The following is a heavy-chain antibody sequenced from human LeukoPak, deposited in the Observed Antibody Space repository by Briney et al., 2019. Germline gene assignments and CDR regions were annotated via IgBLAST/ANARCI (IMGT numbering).Heavy chain of an antibody. Sequence: GGSLRLSCAASRFTFRSYEMNWVRQAPGKGLEWVSYISSSGSTIYYADSVKGRFAISRDNAKNSVYLQMNSLRGEDTAVYYCARDASRTGTTWGQGTLVTVSS. CDR3: ARDASRTGTT. J-gene: IGHJ5*02. CDR2: ISSSGSTI. D-gene: IGHD1-1*01. CDR1: RFTFRSYE. V-gene: IGHV3-48*03.